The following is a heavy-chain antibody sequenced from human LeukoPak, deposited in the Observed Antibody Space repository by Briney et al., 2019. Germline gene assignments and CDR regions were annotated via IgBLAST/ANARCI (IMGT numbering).Heavy chain of an antibody. CDR1: GGSCSGYY. Sequence: SETLSLTCAAYGGSCSGYYWSWIRQPPGKVLEGIGNINHSRSNNYNPSHNSLTTISVDTSKNQFSLKLSSMTAADTAVYYCARRRGYSYGPNTYYYYYMDVWGKGTTVTVSS. CDR3: ARRRGYSYGPNTYYYYYMDV. V-gene: IGHV4-34*01. D-gene: IGHD5-18*01. CDR2: INHSRSN. J-gene: IGHJ6*03.